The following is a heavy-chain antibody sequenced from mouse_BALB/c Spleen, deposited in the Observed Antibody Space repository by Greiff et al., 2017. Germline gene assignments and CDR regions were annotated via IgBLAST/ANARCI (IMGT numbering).Heavy chain of an antibody. J-gene: IGHJ3*01. D-gene: IGHD2-12*01. CDR2: IHPNSGNT. Sequence: VQLQQPGAELVRPGASVKLSCKASGYSFTSYWMNWVKQRPGQGLEWIGEIHPNSGNTNYNEKFKGKATLTVDTSSSTAYVDLSSLTSEDSAAYYCARGYYIASFAYWGQGTLVTVSA. CDR3: ARGYYIASFAY. CDR1: GYSFTSYW. V-gene: IGHV1S130*01.